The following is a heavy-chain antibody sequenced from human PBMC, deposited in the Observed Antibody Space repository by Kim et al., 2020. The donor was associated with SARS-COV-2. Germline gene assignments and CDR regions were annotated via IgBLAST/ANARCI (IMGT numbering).Heavy chain of an antibody. J-gene: IGHJ3*02. CDR3: ARALTMITFGGVIVDAFDI. CDR1: GGPISSGGYY. Sequence: SETLSLTCTVSGGPISSGGYYWSWIRQHPGKGLEWIGYIYYSGSTYYNPSLKSRVTISVNTSKNQFSLKLSSVTAADTAVYYCARALTMITFGGVIVDAFDIWGQGTMVTVSS. D-gene: IGHD3-16*02. V-gene: IGHV4-31*03. CDR2: IYYSGST.